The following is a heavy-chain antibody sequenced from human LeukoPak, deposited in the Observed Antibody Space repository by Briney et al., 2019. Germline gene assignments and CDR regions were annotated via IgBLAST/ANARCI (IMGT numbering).Heavy chain of an antibody. Sequence: SVKVSCKASGGTFSSYAISWVRQSPGQGLEWMGRIIPILGIANYAQKFQGRVTITADKSTSTAYMELSSLRSEDTAVYYCARDRQQLVYFQHWGQGTLVTVSS. V-gene: IGHV1-69*04. CDR2: IIPILGIA. CDR1: GGTFSSYA. D-gene: IGHD6-13*01. CDR3: ARDRQQLVYFQH. J-gene: IGHJ1*01.